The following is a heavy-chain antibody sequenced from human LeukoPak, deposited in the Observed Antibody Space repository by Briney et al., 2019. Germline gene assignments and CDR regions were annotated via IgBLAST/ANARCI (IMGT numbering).Heavy chain of an antibody. CDR2: IWYDGSNK. D-gene: IGHD3-3*01. J-gene: IGHJ4*02. CDR1: GFTFSSYG. V-gene: IGHV3-33*01. Sequence: PGRSLRLSCAASGFTFSSYGMHWVRQAPGKGLEWVAVIWYDGSNKYYADSVKGRFTISRDNSKNTLYLQMNSLRAEDTAVYYCALDSRGLFDYWGQGTLVTVSS. CDR3: ALDSRGLFDY.